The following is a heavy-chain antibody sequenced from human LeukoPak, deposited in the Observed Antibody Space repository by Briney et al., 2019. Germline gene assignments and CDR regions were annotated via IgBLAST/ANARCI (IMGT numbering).Heavy chain of an antibody. J-gene: IGHJ1*01. Sequence: GGSLRLSCAASGFTVSSNYMSWVRQAPGKGVKWVSVIYSGGNTYYADSVKGRFTISRDNSKNTVYLQVNSLRAEDTAVYYCARFNEQQMYFQHWGQGTLVTVSS. CDR2: IYSGGNT. D-gene: IGHD6-13*01. V-gene: IGHV3-53*01. CDR1: GFTVSSNY. CDR3: ARFNEQQMYFQH.